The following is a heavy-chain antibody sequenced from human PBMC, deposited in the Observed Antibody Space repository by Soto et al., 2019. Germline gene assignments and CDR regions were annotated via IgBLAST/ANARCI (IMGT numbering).Heavy chain of an antibody. V-gene: IGHV4-31*01. CDR2: IYYTGNS. J-gene: IGHJ4*02. CDR3: AREQWGFDS. CDR1: GGSITTNGHY. D-gene: IGHD6-19*01. Sequence: QVQLQESGPELVKPSQTLSLTCSVSGGSITTNGHYWTWIRQHPGQGLEWIAYIYYTGNSYLNPSLKSQLSISVDTSKNQFSLELRSVTAADTAVYYCAREQWGFDSWGQGTLVTVSS.